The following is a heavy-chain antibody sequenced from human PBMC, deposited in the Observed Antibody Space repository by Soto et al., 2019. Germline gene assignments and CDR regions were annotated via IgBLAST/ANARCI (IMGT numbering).Heavy chain of an antibody. V-gene: IGHV1-69*01. J-gene: IGHJ4*02. CDR3: ARGWGYDSNDYYYAY. Sequence: QVQLVQSGAEVRKPGSSVKVSCTASGGTFSRHAISWVRQAPGQGLEWMGGIITIFGTANHAQKFKGRVTIIADESTSTVYMELSSQRSEDTAMYYCARGWGYDSNDYYYAYWGQGTLVIVSS. CDR1: GGTFSRHA. CDR2: IITIFGTA. D-gene: IGHD3-22*01.